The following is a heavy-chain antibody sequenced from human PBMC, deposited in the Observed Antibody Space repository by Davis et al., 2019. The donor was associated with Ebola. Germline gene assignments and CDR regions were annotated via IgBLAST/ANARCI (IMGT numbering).Heavy chain of an antibody. V-gene: IGHV3-49*03. CDR2: IRSKACGGTT. CDR3: TRDEWPMRGHGFVDIGYYFDY. Sequence: GGSLRLSCTASGFTFGDYAMSWFRQAPGKGLEWVGFIRSKACGGTTEYAASVKGRFTISRDDSKSIAYLQMNSLKTEDTAVYYCTRDEWPMRGHGFVDIGYYFDYWGQGTLVTVSS. D-gene: IGHD5-12*01. J-gene: IGHJ4*02. CDR1: GFTFGDYA.